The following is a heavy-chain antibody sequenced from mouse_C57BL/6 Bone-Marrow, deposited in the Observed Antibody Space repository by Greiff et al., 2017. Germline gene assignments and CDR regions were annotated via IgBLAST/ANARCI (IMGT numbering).Heavy chain of an antibody. Sequence: QVQLQQPGAELVMPGASVKLSCKASGYTFTSYWMHWVKQRPGQGLEWIGEIDPSDSYTNYNQKFKGKSTLTVDKSSSTAYMQLSSLTSEDSAVYYGARTPFYDYDWYYAMDYWGQGTSVTVSS. D-gene: IGHD2-4*01. CDR2: IDPSDSYT. CDR1: GYTFTSYW. CDR3: ARTPFYDYDWYYAMDY. J-gene: IGHJ4*01. V-gene: IGHV1-69*01.